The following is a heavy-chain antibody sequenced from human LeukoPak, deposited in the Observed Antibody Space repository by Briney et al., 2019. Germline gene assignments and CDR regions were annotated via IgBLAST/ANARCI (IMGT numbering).Heavy chain of an antibody. CDR1: GFTLSSYA. CDR3: AKDPSYYHDSSGYYFDH. Sequence: GGSLRLSCAASGFTLSSYAMSWVRQAPGKGLEWVSAISGSGRGTYYSDSVKGRFTISRDNSKNTLYLQMNSLRAEDTAVYYCAKDPSYYHDSSGYYFDHWGQGTLVTVSS. CDR2: ISGSGRGT. V-gene: IGHV3-23*01. D-gene: IGHD3-22*01. J-gene: IGHJ4*02.